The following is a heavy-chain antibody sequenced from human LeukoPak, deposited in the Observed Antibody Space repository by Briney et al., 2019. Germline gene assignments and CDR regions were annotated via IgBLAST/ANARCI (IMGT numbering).Heavy chain of an antibody. V-gene: IGHV3-21*01. CDR1: GFTFSSYS. CDR3: ASSYHPHFDY. J-gene: IGHJ4*02. D-gene: IGHD1-26*01. CDR2: ISSSSSYI. Sequence: GGSLRLSCAASGFTFSSYSMNWVRQAPGKGLEWVSSISSSSSYIYYADSVEGRFTISRDNAKNSLYLQMNSLRAEDTAVYYCASSYHPHFDYWGQGTLVTVSS.